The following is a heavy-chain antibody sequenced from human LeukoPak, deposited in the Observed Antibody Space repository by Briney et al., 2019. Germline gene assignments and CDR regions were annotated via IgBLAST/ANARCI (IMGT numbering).Heavy chain of an antibody. V-gene: IGHV4-30-2*01. CDR3: ARDERSPIAVAEDI. Sequence: SETLSLTCTVSGGSISSGGYYWSWIRQPPGKGLEWIGYIYHSGSTYYNPSLKSRVTISVDRSKNQFSLKLSSVTAADTAVYYCARDERSPIAVAEDIWGQGTMVTVSS. D-gene: IGHD6-19*01. CDR2: IYHSGST. CDR1: GGSISSGGYY. J-gene: IGHJ3*02.